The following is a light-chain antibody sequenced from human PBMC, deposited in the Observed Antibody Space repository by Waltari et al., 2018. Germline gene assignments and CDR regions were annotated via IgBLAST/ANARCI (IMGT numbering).Light chain of an antibody. Sequence: QSALTQPASVSGSPGQSITISCTGTSSEIGASNYVSWYQQHPGKAPKLIIYDVSHRPSGVSNRFSGSKSGNTASLTISWLQAEDEADYYCSSYSSSIYVFGTGAKVTVL. CDR3: SSYSSSIYV. J-gene: IGLJ1*01. CDR2: DVS. CDR1: SSEIGASNY. V-gene: IGLV2-14*01.